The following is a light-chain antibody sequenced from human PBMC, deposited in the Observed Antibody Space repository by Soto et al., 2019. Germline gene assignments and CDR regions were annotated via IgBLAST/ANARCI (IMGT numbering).Light chain of an antibody. V-gene: IGKV3-20*01. J-gene: IGKJ1*01. Sequence: IVLTQSPGTLSLSPGERATLSCRASQRVSSSYLAWYQQKPGQAPRLLIYGASSRATGIPDRFSGSGSGTDFTLTSSRLEPEDFAVYYCQQYGSSPTFGQGTKVEIK. CDR1: QRVSSSY. CDR2: GAS. CDR3: QQYGSSPT.